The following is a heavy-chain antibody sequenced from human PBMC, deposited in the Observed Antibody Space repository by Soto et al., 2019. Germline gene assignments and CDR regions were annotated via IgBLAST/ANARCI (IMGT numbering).Heavy chain of an antibody. Sequence: QVQLVQSGAEVMQPGASVKVSCKASGYTFTSYYIQWVRQAPGQGLEWMGIINPSGGSTNYAQKCQGRVTMTRDTATSTVYMELSSLRSEDTAIYYCSRGYPPGDQLGNLPGAFWGQGTLVTVSS. CDR3: SRGYPPGDQLGNLPGAF. J-gene: IGHJ4*02. V-gene: IGHV1-46*03. D-gene: IGHD1-1*01. CDR2: INPSGGST. CDR1: GYTFTSYY.